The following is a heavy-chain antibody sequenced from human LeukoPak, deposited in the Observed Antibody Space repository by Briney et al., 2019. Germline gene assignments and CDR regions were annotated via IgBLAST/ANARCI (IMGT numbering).Heavy chain of an antibody. J-gene: IGHJ5*02. V-gene: IGHV3-11*01. D-gene: IGHD3-3*01. Sequence: KSGGSLRLSCAASGFTFSDYYMSWIRQAPGKGLEWVSYISSSGSTIYYADSVKGRFTISRDNAKNSLYLQMNSLRAEDTAVYYCARARDRDPAYYDFWSGYYNNWFDPWGQGTLVTVSS. CDR1: GFTFSDYY. CDR3: ARARDRDPAYYDFWSGYYNNWFDP. CDR2: ISSSGSTI.